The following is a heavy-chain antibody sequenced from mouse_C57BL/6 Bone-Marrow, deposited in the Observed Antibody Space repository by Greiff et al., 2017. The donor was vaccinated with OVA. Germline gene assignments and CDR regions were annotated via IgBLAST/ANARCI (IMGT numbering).Heavy chain of an antibody. D-gene: IGHD1-1*01. V-gene: IGHV7-3*01. J-gene: IGHJ2*01. CDR1: GFTFTAYY. CDR3: ARSYYGSSYGYFDY. CDR2: IRNKANGYAT. Sequence: EVKLVESGGGLVQPGGSLSLSCAASGFTFTAYYMSWVRQPPGKALEWLGFIRNKANGYATEYSASVKGRFTISRDNSQSILYLQMNALRAEDSATYYCARSYYGSSYGYFDYWGQGTTLTVSS.